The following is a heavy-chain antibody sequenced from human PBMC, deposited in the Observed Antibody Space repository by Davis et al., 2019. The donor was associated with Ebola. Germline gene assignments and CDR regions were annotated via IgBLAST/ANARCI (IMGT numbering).Heavy chain of an antibody. CDR2: VYYTGGA. V-gene: IGHV4-59*02. J-gene: IGHJ4*02. D-gene: IGHD2-2*01. Sequence: PSETLSLTCTVSGDFVSSYYCSWIRQPPGKGLEWIGNVYYTGGATYNPSLKSRVTISVDTSTKQFSLKMNSVTAADTAVYYCAKNTSSWGYDSWGQGTLVTVSS. CDR3: AKNTSSWGYDS. CDR1: GDFVSSYY.